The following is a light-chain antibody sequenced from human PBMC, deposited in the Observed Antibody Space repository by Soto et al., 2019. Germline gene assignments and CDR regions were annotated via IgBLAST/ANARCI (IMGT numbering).Light chain of an antibody. V-gene: IGLV2-14*01. CDR2: EVS. J-gene: IGLJ2*01. CDR1: SSDVGAYGY. CDR3: SSYTTSRTVV. Sequence: QSVLTQPASVSGSPGQSITISCTGTSSDVGAYGYVSWYQQHPGKAPKLMIYEVSYRPSGVSNRFSGSKSGNAASLTISGLQAEDEADYYCSSYTTSRTVVFGGGTQLTVL.